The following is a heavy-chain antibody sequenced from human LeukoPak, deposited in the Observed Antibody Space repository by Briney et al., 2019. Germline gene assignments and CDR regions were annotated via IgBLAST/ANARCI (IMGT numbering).Heavy chain of an antibody. CDR1: GFTFSSYA. D-gene: IGHD2-15*01. J-gene: IGHJ5*02. CDR3: ASQYCSGGSCYPDSLWFDP. CDR2: ISSSSSTI. Sequence: GGSLRLSCAASGFTFSSYAMSWVRQAPGKGLEWVSYISSSSSTIYYADSVKGRFTISRDNAKNSLYLQMNSLRAEDTAVYYCASQYCSGGSCYPDSLWFDPWGQGTLVTVSS. V-gene: IGHV3-48*04.